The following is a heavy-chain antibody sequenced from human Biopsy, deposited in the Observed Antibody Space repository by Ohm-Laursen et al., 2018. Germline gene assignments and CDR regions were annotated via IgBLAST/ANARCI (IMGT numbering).Heavy chain of an antibody. V-gene: IGHV1-46*01. CDR3: ARAGVGSDGTDSYYYGMDV. Sequence: ASVNASCNASGNTFATYHIHWVRQAPGQGLEWMGVISPSGATTSFSQKFQGRITMTRDTSTGTVYMDLNSLGSEDTAVYYGARAGVGSDGTDSYYYGMDVWGPGTTVTVSS. D-gene: IGHD5-24*01. CDR1: GNTFATYH. CDR2: ISPSGATT. J-gene: IGHJ6*02.